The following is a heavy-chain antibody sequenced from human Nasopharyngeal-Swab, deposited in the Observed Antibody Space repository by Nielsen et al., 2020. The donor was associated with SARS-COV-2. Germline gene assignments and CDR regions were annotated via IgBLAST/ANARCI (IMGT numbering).Heavy chain of an antibody. D-gene: IGHD3-22*01. Sequence: SETLSLTCTVSGGSISSDGYCWSWIRQHPGKGLEWIGYIYYSGSTYYNPSLKSRVTISVETSKNQFSLNLSSVTDADTAVYYCAREKGYYDSLFYYGMDVWGQGTTVTVSS. CDR2: IYYSGST. CDR3: AREKGYYDSLFYYGMDV. V-gene: IGHV4-31*03. CDR1: GGSISSDGYC. J-gene: IGHJ6*02.